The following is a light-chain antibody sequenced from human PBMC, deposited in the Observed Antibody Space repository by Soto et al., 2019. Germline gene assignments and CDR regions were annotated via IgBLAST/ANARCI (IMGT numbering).Light chain of an antibody. Sequence: DIQMTQSPSSLSASVGDRVTITCRASQGIRSDLGWYQQKPGKAPKRLIYAASSLQGGVPSRFSGSGSGTEFTLTITSLQPEDFATYYCLQHSTYPYTFGQGTKVEIK. CDR1: QGIRSD. CDR2: AAS. V-gene: IGKV1-17*01. CDR3: LQHSTYPYT. J-gene: IGKJ2*01.